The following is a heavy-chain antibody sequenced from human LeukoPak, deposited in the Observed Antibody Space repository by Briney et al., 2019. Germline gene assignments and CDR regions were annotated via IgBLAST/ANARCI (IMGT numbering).Heavy chain of an antibody. CDR2: ISSSSSTI. CDR3: ARDSLQALAILHAFDI. Sequence: GGSLRLSCAASRFTFSSYTMNWVRQAPGKGLEWVSKISSSSSTIYYADSVKGRFTISRDNAKNSLYLQMNSLRAEDTAVYYCARDSLQALAILHAFDIWGHGTMVTVSS. J-gene: IGHJ3*02. D-gene: IGHD5-12*01. CDR1: RFTFSSYT. V-gene: IGHV3-48*01.